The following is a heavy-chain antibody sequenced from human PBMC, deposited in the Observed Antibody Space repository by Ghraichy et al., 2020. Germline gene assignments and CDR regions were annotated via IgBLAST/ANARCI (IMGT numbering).Heavy chain of an antibody. CDR1: GFSYSNYA. V-gene: IGHV3-23*01. J-gene: IGHJ4*02. Sequence: GGSLRLSCGASGFSYSNYAMSWVRQAPGKGLEWVSAISGGGGSTYYADSVKGRFTISRDNSKNTLYLQINSLRAEDTAVYYCVKDHDYDSRGPYWGPGTLVSVSS. CDR3: VKDHDYDSRGPY. D-gene: IGHD3-22*01. CDR2: ISGGGGST.